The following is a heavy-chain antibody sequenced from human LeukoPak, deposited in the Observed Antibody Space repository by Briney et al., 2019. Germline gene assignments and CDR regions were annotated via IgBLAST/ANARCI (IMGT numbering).Heavy chain of an antibody. J-gene: IGHJ3*02. D-gene: IGHD3-22*01. V-gene: IGHV3-11*06. CDR3: PRDVTPGYYDSSGYPDAFDN. Sequence: GGSLRLSCAASGFTFSDYYMSWIRQAPGKGLEWVSYISSSSSYTNYADSVKGRFTISRDNAKNSLYLQMNSLRAEDTAVYYCPRDVTPGYYDSSGYPDAFDNWGQGTMVTVSS. CDR1: GFTFSDYY. CDR2: ISSSSSYT.